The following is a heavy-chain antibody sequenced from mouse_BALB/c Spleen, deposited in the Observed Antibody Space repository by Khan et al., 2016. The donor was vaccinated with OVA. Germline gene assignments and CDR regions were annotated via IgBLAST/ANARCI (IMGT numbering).Heavy chain of an antibody. Sequence: VQLKESGPGLVKPSQSLSLTCTVTGYSITTNYAWDWIRQFPGNKLEWMGYISYSGSTSYNPSFKSRISITRDTSKNQFFLQLNSVTTEDTATYYCGRRNYYGYAVDYWGQGTSVTVSS. D-gene: IGHD1-1*01. CDR2: ISYSGST. CDR1: GYSITTNYA. J-gene: IGHJ4*01. CDR3: GRRNYYGYAVDY. V-gene: IGHV3-2*02.